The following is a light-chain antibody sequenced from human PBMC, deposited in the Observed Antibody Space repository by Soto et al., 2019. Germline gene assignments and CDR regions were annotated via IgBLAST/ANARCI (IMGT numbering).Light chain of an antibody. CDR1: QSISDW. CDR2: DAS. V-gene: IGKV1-5*01. Sequence: DIQMTQSPSTLSASVGDRVTITCRANQSISDWLAWYQQKPGKAPNLLIYDASNLESGVPSRFSGSGSGTRFTLTLSSLQPDEFATYFCQQYYSSPLTFGGGTKMEIK. CDR3: QQYYSSPLT. J-gene: IGKJ4*01.